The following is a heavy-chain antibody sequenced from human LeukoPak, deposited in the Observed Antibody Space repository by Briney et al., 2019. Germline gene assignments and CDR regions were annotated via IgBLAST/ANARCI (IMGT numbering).Heavy chain of an antibody. Sequence: PSETLSLTCTVSGGSISSHIWSWIRQPPGKGLEWIGYVYYSGSTNYNPSLKSRVTISTDTSKSQFSLKLSSVTAADTAVFYCARGVLTTVSYYMDVWGKGTTVTVSS. CDR3: ARGVLTTVSYYMDV. CDR1: GGSISSHI. V-gene: IGHV4-59*11. D-gene: IGHD4-11*01. CDR2: VYYSGST. J-gene: IGHJ6*03.